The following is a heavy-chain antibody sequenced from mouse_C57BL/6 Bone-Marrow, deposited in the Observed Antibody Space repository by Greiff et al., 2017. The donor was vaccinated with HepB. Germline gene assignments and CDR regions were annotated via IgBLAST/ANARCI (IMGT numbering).Heavy chain of an antibody. D-gene: IGHD2-1*01. Sequence: VQLQQSGPELVKPGASVKISCKASGYTFTDYYMNWVKQSHGKSLEWIGDINPNNGGTSYNQKFKGKATFTVDKSSSTAYMELRSLTSEDSAVYYCARDYGKSHWYFDVWGTGTTVTVSS. CDR3: ARDYGKSHWYFDV. J-gene: IGHJ1*03. CDR1: GYTFTDYY. V-gene: IGHV1-26*01. CDR2: INPNNGGT.